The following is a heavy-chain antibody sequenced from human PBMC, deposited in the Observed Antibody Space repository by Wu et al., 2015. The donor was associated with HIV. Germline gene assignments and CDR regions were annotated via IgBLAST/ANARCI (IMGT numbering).Heavy chain of an antibody. CDR2: ISAYNGNT. V-gene: IGHV1-18*01. D-gene: IGHD2-15*01. CDR3: AKDTASAVVPVVIFADMDV. J-gene: IGHJ6*03. Sequence: QVQLVQSGAEVKKPGASVKVSCKASGYTFTSYGISWVRQAPGQGLEWMGWISAYNGNTNYAQKLQGRVTMTTDTSTSTAYMELRSLRSDDTAVYFCAKDTASAVVPVVIFADMDVWGKGTTVTVSS. CDR1: GYTFTSYG.